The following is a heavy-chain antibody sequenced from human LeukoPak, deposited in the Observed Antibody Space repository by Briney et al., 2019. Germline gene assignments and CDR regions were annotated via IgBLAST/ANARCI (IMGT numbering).Heavy chain of an antibody. CDR2: INPIFGTS. CDR3: ARDLGPGYNWFDP. CDR1: GGTFSNYA. V-gene: IGHV1-69*13. J-gene: IGHJ5*02. D-gene: IGHD1-14*01. Sequence: ASVKVSCKASGGTFSNYAISWVRQAPGQGLEWMGGINPIFGTSNYAQKFQGRVTVTADESTSTAYMELSSLRAEDTAVYYCARDLGPGYNWFDPWGQGTLVTVSS.